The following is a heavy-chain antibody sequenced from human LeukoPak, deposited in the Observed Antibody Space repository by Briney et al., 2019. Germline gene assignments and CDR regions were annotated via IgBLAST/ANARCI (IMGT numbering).Heavy chain of an antibody. CDR2: ISYDGSNK. CDR1: GFTFSSYA. V-gene: IGHV3-30-3*01. D-gene: IGHD1-26*01. J-gene: IGHJ4*02. CDR3: ARVAGSGGYFETYYFDY. Sequence: PGRSLRLSCAASGFTFSSYAMHWVRQAPGKGLEWVAVISYDGSNKYYADSVKGRFTISRDNSKNTLYLQMNSLRAEDTAVYYCARVAGSGGYFETYYFDYWGQGTLVTVSS.